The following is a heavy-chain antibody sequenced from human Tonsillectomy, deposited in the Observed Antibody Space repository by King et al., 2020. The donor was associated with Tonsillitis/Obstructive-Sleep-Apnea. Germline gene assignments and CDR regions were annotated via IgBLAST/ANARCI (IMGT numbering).Heavy chain of an antibody. CDR3: AKDMTPRNAYSKGLDY. J-gene: IGHJ4*02. D-gene: IGHD6-13*01. Sequence: VQLVESGGGWVQPGRSLRLSCAASGFTFDDYAMHWVRQAPGKGMEWVSGISWNSGSVGYADSVKGRFTISRDNAKNSLYLQMNSLRADVTALYYCAKDMTPRNAYSKGLDYWGQGTLVTVPS. CDR2: ISWNSGSV. CDR1: GFTFDDYA. V-gene: IGHV3-9*01.